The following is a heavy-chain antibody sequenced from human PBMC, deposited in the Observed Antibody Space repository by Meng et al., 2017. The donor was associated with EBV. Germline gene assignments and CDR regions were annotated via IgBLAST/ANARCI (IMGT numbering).Heavy chain of an antibody. CDR1: GGIFSSYA. CDR2: IIPIFGTA. Sequence: QVQLVDCGDEVKKPGSLGKVSCKASGGIFSSYAISWVRQAPGQGLEWMGGIIPIFGTANYAQKFQGRVTITADKSTSTAYMELSSLRSEDTAVYYCARAEIAAAGRLDYWGQGTLVTVSS. V-gene: IGHV1-69*06. CDR3: ARAEIAAAGRLDY. J-gene: IGHJ4*02. D-gene: IGHD6-13*01.